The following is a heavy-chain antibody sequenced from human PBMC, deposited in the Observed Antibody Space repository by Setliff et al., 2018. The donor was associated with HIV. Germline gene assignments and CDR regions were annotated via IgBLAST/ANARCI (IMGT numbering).Heavy chain of an antibody. J-gene: IGHJ6*03. Sequence: PSETLSRTCTVSGVSISSGSYYWSWIRQSAGKGLEWIGRIYTSGSTNDNPSLKSRITISVDTSNDQFSLRLSSVTAADTAVYYCARDKGYYYMDVWGKGITVTVSS. CDR1: GVSISSGSYY. V-gene: IGHV4-61*02. CDR2: IYTSGST. CDR3: ARDKGYYYMDV.